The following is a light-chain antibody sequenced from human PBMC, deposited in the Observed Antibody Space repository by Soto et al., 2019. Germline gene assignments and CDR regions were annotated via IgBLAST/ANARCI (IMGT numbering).Light chain of an antibody. V-gene: IGLV1-47*01. CDR2: RND. CDR3: AAWDDSLSGVV. J-gene: IGLJ2*01. CDR1: SSNIGSDY. Sequence: QSVLTQPPSASVTPGQRVTISCSGSSSNIGSDYVYWYQHLPGTAPKLLIYRNDQQPSGVPARFSGSKSGTSASLAISGLRSEDEADYYCAAWDDSLSGVVFGGGTKVTVL.